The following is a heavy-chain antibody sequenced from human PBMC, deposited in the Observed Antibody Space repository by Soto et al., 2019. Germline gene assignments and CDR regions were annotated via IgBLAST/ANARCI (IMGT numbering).Heavy chain of an antibody. Sequence: PGESLKICCKAVEYTFGSAWIGWVRQMAGKGVGWIGIIKPGTPDIRYSPSVRGHVTISADEGLSTAYPQSYSRKASDTGMYCCARQIGHICDFWGQGTLVTVSS. CDR1: EYTFGSAW. J-gene: IGHJ4*01. CDR3: ARQIGHICDF. V-gene: IGHV5-51*01. CDR2: IKPGTPDI. D-gene: IGHD3-3*02.